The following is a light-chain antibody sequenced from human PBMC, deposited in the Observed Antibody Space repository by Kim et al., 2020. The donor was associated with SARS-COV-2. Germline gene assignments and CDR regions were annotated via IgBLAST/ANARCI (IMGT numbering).Light chain of an antibody. J-gene: IGLJ2*01. Sequence: QSALTQPASVSGSPGQSITISCTGTSSDVGGYNYVSCYQQHPGKAPKLMIYDVSNRPSGVSNRFSGSKSGNTASLTISGLQAEDEADYYCSSYTSSSTLEVFGGGTQLTVL. CDR1: SSDVGGYNY. CDR3: SSYTSSSTLEV. V-gene: IGLV2-14*03. CDR2: DVS.